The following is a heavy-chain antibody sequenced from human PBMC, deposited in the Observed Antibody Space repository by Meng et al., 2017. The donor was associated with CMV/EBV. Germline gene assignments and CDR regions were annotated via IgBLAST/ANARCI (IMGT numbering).Heavy chain of an antibody. CDR2: IYTSGST. Sequence: VPRLAAGPGTLNRSRSPSLTCPVAGGSISIYYWSWIRHPAGKGLEWIGRIYTSGSTNYNPSLKSRVTMSVDTSKNQFSLKLSSVTAADTAVYYCARSMVVAGDWFDPWGQGTLVTVSS. J-gene: IGHJ5*02. CDR3: ARSMVVAGDWFDP. CDR1: GGSISIYY. D-gene: IGHD2-15*01. V-gene: IGHV4-4*07.